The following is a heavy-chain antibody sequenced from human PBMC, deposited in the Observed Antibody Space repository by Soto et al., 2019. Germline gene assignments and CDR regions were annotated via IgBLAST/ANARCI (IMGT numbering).Heavy chain of an antibody. CDR1: GFTFDDYA. D-gene: IGHD5-18*01. CDR3: AKDMGDVDTAMFLRGGHYYYYGMDV. CDR2: ISWNSGSI. Sequence: GVSLRLSCAASGFTFDDYAMHWVRQAPGKGLEWVSGISWNSGSIGYADSVKGRFTISRDNAKNSLYLQMNSLRAEDTALYYCAKDMGDVDTAMFLRGGHYYYYGMDVWGQGTTVTVSS. V-gene: IGHV3-9*01. J-gene: IGHJ6*02.